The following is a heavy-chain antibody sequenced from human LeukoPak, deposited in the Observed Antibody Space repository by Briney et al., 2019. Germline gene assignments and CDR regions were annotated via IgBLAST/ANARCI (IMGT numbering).Heavy chain of an antibody. CDR3: ARTQRGPRSIAARPNYFDY. CDR2: INPSGGST. Sequence: ASVKVSCKASGYTFTSYYMHWVRQAPGQGLEWMGIINPSGGSTSYAQKFQGRVTMTRNTSISTAYMELSSLRSEDTAVYYCARTQRGPRSIAARPNYFDYWGQGTLVTVSS. J-gene: IGHJ4*02. V-gene: IGHV1-46*01. D-gene: IGHD6-6*01. CDR1: GYTFTSYY.